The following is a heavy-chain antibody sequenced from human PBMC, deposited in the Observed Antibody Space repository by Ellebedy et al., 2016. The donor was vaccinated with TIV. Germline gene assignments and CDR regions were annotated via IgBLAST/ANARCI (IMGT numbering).Heavy chain of an antibody. D-gene: IGHD6-13*01. CDR2: IGSAGDT. Sequence: PGGSLRLSCAASGFTFSSHDMHWVRPGTGKGLEWVSAIGSAGDTSYSGSVKGRFTISRENGKNSVYLQMNSLRAEDTAVYYCARASAGLDYWGQGTLVTVSS. J-gene: IGHJ4*02. CDR3: ARASAGLDY. CDR1: GFTFSSHD. V-gene: IGHV3-13*01.